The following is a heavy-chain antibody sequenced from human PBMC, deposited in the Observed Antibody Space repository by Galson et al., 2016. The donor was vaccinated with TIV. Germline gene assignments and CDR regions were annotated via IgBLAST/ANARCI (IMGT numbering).Heavy chain of an antibody. D-gene: IGHD6-13*01. Sequence: SLRLSCAASGFTFSRHWMSWVRQAPGKGLEWVSATSGSGATTYYADSVKGRFTISRDNSKNTLYLQMNSLRAEDTALYYCAKAAGSGSSWRFDYWGQGTPVTVSS. J-gene: IGHJ4*02. V-gene: IGHV3-23*01. CDR3: AKAAGSGSSWRFDY. CDR1: GFTFSRHW. CDR2: TSGSGATT.